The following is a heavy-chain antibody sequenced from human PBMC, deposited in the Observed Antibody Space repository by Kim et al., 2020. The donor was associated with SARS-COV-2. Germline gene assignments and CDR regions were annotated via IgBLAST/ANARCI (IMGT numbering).Heavy chain of an antibody. D-gene: IGHD3-22*01. CDR3: ATVVVTKSLPTNWFDP. J-gene: IGHJ5*02. Sequence: ASVKVSCKASGYTFTSYGISWVRQVPGQGLEWMGWISAYNGNTNYAQKLQGRVTMTTDTSTSTAYMELRSLRSDDTAVYYCATVVVTKSLPTNWFDPWGQGTLVTVSS. V-gene: IGHV1-18*01. CDR1: GYTFTSYG. CDR2: ISAYNGNT.